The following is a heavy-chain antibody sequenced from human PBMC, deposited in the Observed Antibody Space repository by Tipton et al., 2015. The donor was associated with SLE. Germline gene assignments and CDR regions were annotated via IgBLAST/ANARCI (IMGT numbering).Heavy chain of an antibody. V-gene: IGHV1-18*01. D-gene: IGHD2-2*01. Sequence: QLVQSGAELKKPGASVKVSCKASGYTFTSYGISWVRQAPGQGLEWMGWISTYNGNTNYARNLQGRVTMTTDTSTSTAYMELRSLRSYDTAVYYCGTGTVPATMSAFEYWGQGTLVTVSS. CDR3: GTGTVPATMSAFEY. J-gene: IGHJ4*02. CDR1: GYTFTSYG. CDR2: ISTYNGNT.